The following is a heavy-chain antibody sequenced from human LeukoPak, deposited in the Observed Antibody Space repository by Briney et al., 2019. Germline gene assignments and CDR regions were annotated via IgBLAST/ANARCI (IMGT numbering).Heavy chain of an antibody. Sequence: PGGSRKLSCAASGFTVSSNYMSWVRQAPGKGLEWVSVVYSNDNTYYADSVKGRFTISGDNSKNTLYLQMNSLRAEDTAVYYCARGDSSSYSYSTRAEYFQHWGQGTLVTVSS. V-gene: IGHV3-53*01. D-gene: IGHD3-22*01. CDR1: GFTVSSNY. CDR3: ARGDSSSYSYSTRAEYFQH. CDR2: VYSNDNT. J-gene: IGHJ1*01.